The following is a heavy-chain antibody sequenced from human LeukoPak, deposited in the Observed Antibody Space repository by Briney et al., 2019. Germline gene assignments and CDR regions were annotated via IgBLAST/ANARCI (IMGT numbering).Heavy chain of an antibody. CDR3: ARVIGYCSSTSCFGYFDY. CDR2: IYYSGST. J-gene: IGHJ4*02. D-gene: IGHD2-2*01. Sequence: SETLSLTCTVSGGSISSYYWSWIRQPPGKGLEWIGYIYYSGSTNYNPSLKSRVTTSVDTSKNQLSLKLSSVTAADTAVYYCARVIGYCSSTSCFGYFDYWGQGTLVTVSS. V-gene: IGHV4-59*08. CDR1: GGSISSYY.